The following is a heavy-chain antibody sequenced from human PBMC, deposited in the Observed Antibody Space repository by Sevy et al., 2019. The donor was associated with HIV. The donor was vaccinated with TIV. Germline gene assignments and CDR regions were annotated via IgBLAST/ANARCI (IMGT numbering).Heavy chain of an antibody. J-gene: IGHJ6*02. D-gene: IGHD2-2*01. CDR2: ITASANYI. CDR1: GFTFSSYN. CDR3: ARDATPADLYGMDV. V-gene: IGHV3-21*01. Sequence: GGSLRLSCAASGFTFSSYNMNWVRQAPGKGLEWVSSITASANYIYYADSVKGRFTISRDNAQKSLYLQMNSLRAEDTAVYYCARDATPADLYGMDVWGQGTTVTVSS.